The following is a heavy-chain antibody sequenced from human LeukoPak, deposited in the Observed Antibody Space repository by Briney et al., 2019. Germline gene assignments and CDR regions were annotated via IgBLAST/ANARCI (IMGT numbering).Heavy chain of an antibody. J-gene: IGHJ5*02. CDR3: ARRPRMVASTNWFDP. D-gene: IGHD4/OR15-4a*01. CDR2: IFYNGTT. Sequence: SETLSLTCTVSGGPIYSSSFYWDWVRQPPGMGLEWIGNIFYNGTTYYNPSLKSRVTISVDTSKNLFSLKLTSVTAADSAVYYCARRPRMVASTNWFDPGGQGTLVIVSS. V-gene: IGHV4-39*01. CDR1: GGPIYSSSFY.